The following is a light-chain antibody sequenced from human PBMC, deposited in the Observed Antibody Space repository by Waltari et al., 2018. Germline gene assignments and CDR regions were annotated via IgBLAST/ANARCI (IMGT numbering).Light chain of an antibody. Sequence: DIVMTQSPLSLPVTPGEPASISCRSTQSLLHSNGYTYLDWYLQKPGQSPQLLIYLVSNRASGVPDRFSGSGSGTDFTQRISRVEAEDVGVYFCMQALQTPRTFGQGTRVEIQ. V-gene: IGKV2-28*01. CDR2: LVS. CDR3: MQALQTPRT. CDR1: QSLLHSNGYTY. J-gene: IGKJ1*01.